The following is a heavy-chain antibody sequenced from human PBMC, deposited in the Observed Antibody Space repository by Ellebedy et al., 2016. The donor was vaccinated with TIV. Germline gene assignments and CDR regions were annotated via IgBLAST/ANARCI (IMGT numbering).Heavy chain of an antibody. CDR3: ARYSYGYRGSYYFDY. J-gene: IGHJ4*02. V-gene: IGHV4-4*07. D-gene: IGHD5-18*01. CDR1: GGSISSYY. CDR2: IYTSGST. Sequence: MPSETLSLTCTVSGGSISSYYWSWIRQPAGKGLEWIGRIYTSGSTNYNPSLKSRVTMSVDTSKNQFSLKLSSVTAADTAVYYCARYSYGYRGSYYFDYWGQGTLVTVSS.